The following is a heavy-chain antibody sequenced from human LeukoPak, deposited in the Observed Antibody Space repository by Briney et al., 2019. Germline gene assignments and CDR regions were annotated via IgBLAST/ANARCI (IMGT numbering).Heavy chain of an antibody. CDR1: GGSISSGGYA. Sequence: SETLSLTCAVSGGSISSGGYAWSWILHPPGKGLEGLREISHSGSHNFNPSLTSRVTISVDTSKIQVSLQLSYVTAADTAVYYCAGGISEWQLDYWGQGTLVTVSS. V-gene: IGHV4-30-2*01. D-gene: IGHD3-3*01. CDR2: ISHSGSH. J-gene: IGHJ4*02. CDR3: AGGISEWQLDY.